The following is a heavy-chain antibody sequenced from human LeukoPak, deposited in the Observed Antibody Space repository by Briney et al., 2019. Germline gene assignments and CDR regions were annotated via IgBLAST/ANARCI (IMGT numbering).Heavy chain of an antibody. CDR3: ARSLAAIY. V-gene: IGHV4-4*07. D-gene: IGHD2-2*01. J-gene: IGHJ4*02. CDR1: GGSISSYF. Sequence: PSETLSLTCAVSGGSISSYFWTWIRQPAGKGLEWIGRISTSGSTNYNPSLKSRVSMSLDTSKNQLSLKLSSVTAADTAVYYCARSLAAIYWGQGTLVTVSS. CDR2: ISTSGST.